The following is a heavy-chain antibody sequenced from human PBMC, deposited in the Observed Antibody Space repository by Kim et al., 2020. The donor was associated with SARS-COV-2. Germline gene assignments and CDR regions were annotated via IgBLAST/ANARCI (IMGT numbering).Heavy chain of an antibody. CDR1: GFTFSSYA. CDR2: ISYDGSNK. J-gene: IGHJ4*02. CDR3: ARGGDMITFGGVIDEFDY. D-gene: IGHD3-16*02. Sequence: GGSLRLSCAASGFTFSSYAMHWVRQAPGKGLEWVAVISYDGSNKYYADSVKGRFTISRDNSKNTLYLQMNSLRAEDTAVYYCARGGDMITFGGVIDEFDYWGQGTLVTVSS. V-gene: IGHV3-30*04.